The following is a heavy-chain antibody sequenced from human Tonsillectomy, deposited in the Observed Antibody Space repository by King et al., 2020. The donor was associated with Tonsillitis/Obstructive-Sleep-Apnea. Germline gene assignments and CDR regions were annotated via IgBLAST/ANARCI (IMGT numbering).Heavy chain of an antibody. CDR1: GGTFSSYA. D-gene: IGHD2-21*02. CDR3: ASTFVVVTLPITPLDAFDI. Sequence: QLVQSGAEVKKPGSSVKVSCKASGGTFSSYAISWVRQAPGQGLEWMGGIIPILGIANYAQKFQGRVTITADKSTSTAYMELSSLRSEDTAVYYCASTFVVVTLPITPLDAFDIWGQGTMVTVSS. J-gene: IGHJ3*02. V-gene: IGHV1-69*10. CDR2: IIPILGIA.